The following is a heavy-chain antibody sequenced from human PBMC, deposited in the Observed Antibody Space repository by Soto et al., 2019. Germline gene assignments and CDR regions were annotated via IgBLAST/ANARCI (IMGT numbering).Heavy chain of an antibody. V-gene: IGHV3-30*03. J-gene: IGHJ3*02. D-gene: IGHD6-19*01. CDR2: ISYDGSNK. CDR3: ATDWGQWLVIDAFDI. CDR1: GFNFSSYG. Sequence: GGSLRLSCAASGFNFSSYGMHWIRQAPGKGLEWVAVISYDGSNKYYADSVKGRFTISRDNSKNTLYLQMNSLRAEDTAVYYCATDWGQWLVIDAFDIWGQGTMVTVS.